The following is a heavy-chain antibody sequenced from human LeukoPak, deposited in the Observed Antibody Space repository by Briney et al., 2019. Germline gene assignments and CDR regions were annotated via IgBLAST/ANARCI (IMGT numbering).Heavy chain of an antibody. D-gene: IGHD3-22*01. J-gene: IGHJ4*02. CDR1: GYTFTSYC. CDR2: INPSGGST. Sequence: ASVKVSCKASGYTFTSYCMHWVRQAPGQGLEWMGIINPSGGSTSYAQKFQGRVTMTRDTSTSTVYMELSSLRSEDTAVYYCARSHNYYDSSGGNDYWGQGTLVTVSS. V-gene: IGHV1-46*01. CDR3: ARSHNYYDSSGGNDY.